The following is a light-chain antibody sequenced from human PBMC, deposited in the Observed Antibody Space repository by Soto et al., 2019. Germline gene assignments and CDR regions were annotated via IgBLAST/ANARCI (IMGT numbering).Light chain of an antibody. CDR2: EGI. CDR3: CSYVGATTYV. CDR1: SSTVGGFNV. J-gene: IGLJ1*01. Sequence: QSALTQPASVSGSPGQSITISCTGTSSTVGGFNVVSWYQQHPGKAPKVIIYEGIKRPSGVCNRFSGSNSGSTASLTISGLQAEDEADYYCCSYVGATTYVFGTGTKVTVL. V-gene: IGLV2-23*01.